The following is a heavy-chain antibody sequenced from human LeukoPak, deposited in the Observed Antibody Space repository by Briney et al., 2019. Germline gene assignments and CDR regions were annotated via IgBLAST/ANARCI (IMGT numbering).Heavy chain of an antibody. J-gene: IGHJ4*02. V-gene: IGHV4-61*02. D-gene: IGHD3-22*01. Sequence: SETLSLTCTVSGGSISSGSDYCSWIRQTAGKGLEWIGRSYSSGSTNYNPSLKSRVSISVDTSKNQFSLRLSSVTAADTAVYYCARGARYSSGYDYIDHWGQGTLVTVSS. CDR1: GGSISSGSDY. CDR3: ARGARYSSGYDYIDH. CDR2: SYSSGST.